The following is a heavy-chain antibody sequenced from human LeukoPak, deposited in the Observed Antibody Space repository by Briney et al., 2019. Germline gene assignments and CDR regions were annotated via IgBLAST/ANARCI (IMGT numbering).Heavy chain of an antibody. CDR3: AKDLDCSSTSCYPDY. CDR1: GFTFSSYA. J-gene: IGHJ4*02. Sequence: GGSLRLSCAASGFTFSSYATSWVRQAPGKGLEWVSAISSSGGSTYYADSVKGRFTISRDNSKNTLYLQMNSLRAEDTAVYYCAKDLDCSSTSCYPDYWGQGTLVTVSS. V-gene: IGHV3-23*01. D-gene: IGHD2-2*01. CDR2: ISSSGGST.